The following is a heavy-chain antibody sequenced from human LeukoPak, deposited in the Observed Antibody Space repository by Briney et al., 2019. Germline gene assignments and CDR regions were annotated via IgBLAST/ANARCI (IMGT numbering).Heavy chain of an antibody. V-gene: IGHV3-7*01. CDR3: ARDGIAAVDFDY. Sequence: GGSLRLSCAASGFIFTNYFMSWVRQAPGKGLEWVASIKHDGSEKYYVDSVRGRFTISRDNTKNSLYLQMSSLRAEDTAVYYCARDGIAAVDFDYWGQGILVTVSS. CDR1: GFIFTNYF. J-gene: IGHJ4*02. D-gene: IGHD6-13*01. CDR2: IKHDGSEK.